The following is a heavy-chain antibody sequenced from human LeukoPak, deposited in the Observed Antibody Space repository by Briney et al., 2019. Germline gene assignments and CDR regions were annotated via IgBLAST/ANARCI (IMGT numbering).Heavy chain of an antibody. Sequence: ASVKVSCKASGGTFSSYAISWVLQAPGQSLEWMGGIIPIFGTANYAQKFQGRVTITADESTSTAYMELSSLRSEDTAVYYCARGDIVVVPAAIPLYNWFDPWGQGTLVTVSS. CDR2: IIPIFGTA. J-gene: IGHJ5*02. CDR1: GGTFSSYA. CDR3: ARGDIVVVPAAIPLYNWFDP. V-gene: IGHV1-69*13. D-gene: IGHD2-2*02.